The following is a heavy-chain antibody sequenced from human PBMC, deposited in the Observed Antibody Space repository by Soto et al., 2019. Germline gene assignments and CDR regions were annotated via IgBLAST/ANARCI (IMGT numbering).Heavy chain of an antibody. D-gene: IGHD6-6*01. Sequence: GGSLRLSCAASGFTFSDYYMNWIRQAPGKGLEWVSYITNSDGSSTSYADSVKGRFTISRDNSKNTLYLQMNSLRAEDTAVYYCAREREQLDEAPYYYYGMDVWGQGTTVTVSS. CDR1: GFTFSDYY. J-gene: IGHJ6*02. CDR3: AREREQLDEAPYYYYGMDV. V-gene: IGHV3-11*06. CDR2: ITNSDGSST.